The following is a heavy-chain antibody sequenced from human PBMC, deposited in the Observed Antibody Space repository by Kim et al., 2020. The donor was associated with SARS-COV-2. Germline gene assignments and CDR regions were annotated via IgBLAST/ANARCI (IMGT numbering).Heavy chain of an antibody. D-gene: IGHD3-16*02. J-gene: IGHJ4*02. CDR3: SSAMITFGGVIVGFDY. Sequence: GGSLRLSCAASGFTFSSYAMSWVRQAPGKGLEGVSAISGSGGSTYYADSVKGRFTIPRDNSKNTLYLQMNSLRAEDTAVYYCSSAMITFGGVIVGFDYWGQGTLVPVSS. CDR1: GFTFSSYA. CDR2: ISGSGGST. V-gene: IGHV3-23*01.